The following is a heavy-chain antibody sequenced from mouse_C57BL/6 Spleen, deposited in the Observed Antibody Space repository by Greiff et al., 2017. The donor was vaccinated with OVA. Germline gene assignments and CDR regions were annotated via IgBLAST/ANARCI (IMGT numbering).Heavy chain of an antibody. CDR2: ISSGGDYI. J-gene: IGHJ3*01. Sequence: EVQGVESGEGLVKPGGSLKLSCAASGFTFSSYAMSWVRQTPEKRLEWVAYISSGGDYIYYADTVKGRFTISRDNARNTLYLQMSSLKSEDTAMYYCTRGYYSNYLAYWGQGTLVTVSA. CDR1: GFTFSSYA. D-gene: IGHD2-5*01. V-gene: IGHV5-9-1*02. CDR3: TRGYYSNYLAY.